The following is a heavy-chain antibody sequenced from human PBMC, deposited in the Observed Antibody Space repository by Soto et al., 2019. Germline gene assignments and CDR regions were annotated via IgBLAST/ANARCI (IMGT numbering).Heavy chain of an antibody. CDR2: ISAYNGNT. Sequence: QGQLVQSGAEVKKPGASVKVSCKASGYTFTSYGIIWVRQAPGQGLEWMGWISAYNGNTNYAQKLQGRVTMTTETSTSTAYMKLRSLRSDNTAVYYCATQRFVEYYGMDVWGQGTTVTVSS. J-gene: IGHJ6*02. V-gene: IGHV1-18*01. D-gene: IGHD2-21*01. CDR1: GYTFTSYG. CDR3: ATQRFVEYYGMDV.